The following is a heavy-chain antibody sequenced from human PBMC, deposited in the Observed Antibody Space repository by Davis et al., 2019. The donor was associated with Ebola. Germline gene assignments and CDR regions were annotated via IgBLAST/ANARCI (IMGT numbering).Heavy chain of an antibody. CDR2: ISGSGGST. V-gene: IGHV3-23*01. CDR3: AKVCYYYYYMDV. J-gene: IGHJ6*03. CDR1: GFTFSSYA. Sequence: GESLKISCAASGFTFSSYAMSWVRQAPGKGLEWVSAISGSGGSTYYADSVKGRFTISRDNSKNTLYLQMNSQRAEDTAVYYCAKVCYYYYYMDVWGKGTTVTVSS.